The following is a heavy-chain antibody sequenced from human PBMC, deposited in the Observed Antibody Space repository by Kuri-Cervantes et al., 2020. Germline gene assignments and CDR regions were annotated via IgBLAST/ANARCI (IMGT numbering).Heavy chain of an antibody. CDR3: ARGYMVRGVTHTFLEY. CDR2: IYYSGST. V-gene: IGHV4-59*01. J-gene: IGHJ4*02. CDR1: GGSISSYY. Sequence: GSLRLSCTVSGGSISSYYWSWIRQPPGKGPEWIGYIYYSGSTNYNPSLKSRVTISVDTSKNQFSLKLSSVTAADTAVYYFARGYMVRGVTHTFLEYWGQGTLVTVSS. D-gene: IGHD3-10*01.